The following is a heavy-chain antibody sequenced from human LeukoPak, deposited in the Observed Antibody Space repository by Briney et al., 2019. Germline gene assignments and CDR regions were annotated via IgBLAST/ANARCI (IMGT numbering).Heavy chain of an antibody. J-gene: IGHJ5*02. CDR2: IIPIFGTA. V-gene: IGHV1-69*01. D-gene: IGHD3-10*01. Sequence: SVKVSCKASGGTFSSYAISWVRQAPGRGLEWMGGIIPIFGTANYAQKFQGRVTITADESTSTAYMELSSLRSEDTAVYYCARDYYGSGMEIRGTNWFDPWGQGTLVTVSS. CDR3: ARDYYGSGMEIRGTNWFDP. CDR1: GGTFSSYA.